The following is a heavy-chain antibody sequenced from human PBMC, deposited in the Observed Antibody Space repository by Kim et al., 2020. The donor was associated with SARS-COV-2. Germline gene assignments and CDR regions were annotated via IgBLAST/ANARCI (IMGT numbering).Heavy chain of an antibody. CDR1: GFSFSSYS. CDR3: ARTGYDSSGYYSDY. V-gene: IGHV3-21*01. D-gene: IGHD3-22*01. CDR2: ISTSSSYI. Sequence: GGSLRLSCAASGFSFSSYSMSWVRQAPGKGLEWVSLISTSSSYIYYADSVKGRFTISRDNAESSLYLQMNSLRAEDTAVYYCARTGYDSSGYYSDYWGQGTLVTVSS. J-gene: IGHJ4*02.